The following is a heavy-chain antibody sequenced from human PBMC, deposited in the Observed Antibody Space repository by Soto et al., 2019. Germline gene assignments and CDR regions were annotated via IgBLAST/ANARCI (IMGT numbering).Heavy chain of an antibody. D-gene: IGHD3-3*01. V-gene: IGHV4-34*01. CDR2: INHSGST. CDR3: ARGLSRITIFGVVIPYFDY. J-gene: IGHJ4*02. CDR1: GGSFSGYY. Sequence: ETLSLTCAVYGGSFSGYYWSWVRQPPGKGLEWIGEINHSGSTNYNPSLKSRVTISVDTSKNQFSLKLSSVTAADTAVYYCARGLSRITIFGVVIPYFDYWGQGTLVTVSS.